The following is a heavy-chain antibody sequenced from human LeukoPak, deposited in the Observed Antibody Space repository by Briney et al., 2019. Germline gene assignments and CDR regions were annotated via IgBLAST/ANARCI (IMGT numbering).Heavy chain of an antibody. CDR2: IWSDGTNQ. CDR1: GFIFNHHG. CDR3: ARDAQRGFDYSNSLEY. D-gene: IGHD4-11*01. J-gene: IGHJ4*02. V-gene: IGHV3-33*01. Sequence: GGSLRLSCAASGFIFNHHGMRWVRQAPGKGLEWVAVIWSDGTNQYYADSVKGRFTISRDDSGNTVYLQMNSLRPEDTGVYYCARDAQRGFDYSNSLEYWGQGTPVTVST.